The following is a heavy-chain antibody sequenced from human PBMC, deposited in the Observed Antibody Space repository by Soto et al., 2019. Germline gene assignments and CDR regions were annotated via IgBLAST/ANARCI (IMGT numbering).Heavy chain of an antibody. CDR2: IYSSGTT. V-gene: IGHV4-31*03. Sequence: QVQLQESGPGLVKPSQTLSLSCSISGGSITSANYYWTWISLFPGKGLEWIGYIYSSGTTHYNPSLKSRATISLDTSNNQFSLEVNSATAADTAVFYCARMGLHLGELSRNWFDPWGQGSLVTVSS. CDR1: GGSITSANYY. J-gene: IGHJ5*02. D-gene: IGHD3-16*02. CDR3: ARMGLHLGELSRNWFDP.